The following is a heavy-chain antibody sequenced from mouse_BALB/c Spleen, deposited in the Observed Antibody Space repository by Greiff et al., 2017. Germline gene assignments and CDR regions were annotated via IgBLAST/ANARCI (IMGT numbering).Heavy chain of an antibody. J-gene: IGHJ2*01. CDR2: ISSGGGST. CDR1: GFAFSSYD. D-gene: IGHD5-1-1*01. CDR3: ARQYPAFDY. Sequence: EVKLVESGGGLVKPGGSLKLSCAASGFAFSSYDMSWVRQTPEKRLEWVAYISSGGGSTYYPDTVKGRFTISRDNAKNTLYLQMSSLKSEDTAMYYCARQYPAFDYWGQGTTLKVSS. V-gene: IGHV5-12-1*01.